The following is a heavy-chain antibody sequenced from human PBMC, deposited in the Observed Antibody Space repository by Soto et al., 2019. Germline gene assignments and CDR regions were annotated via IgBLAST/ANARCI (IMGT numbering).Heavy chain of an antibody. CDR2: ISGSGGST. CDR1: GFTFTTYA. CDR3: AKTGCGRDCSSTSCVHVDY. J-gene: IGHJ4*02. V-gene: IGHV3-23*01. Sequence: EVQVLESGGGLVQPGGSLRLSCVASGFTFTTYAMTWVRQAPGKGLEWVSIISGSGGSTHYADSVKGRFIISRDNSKNTLYLQMNSLRAEDKAVYDCAKTGCGRDCSSTSCVHVDYWGQGTLVTVSS. D-gene: IGHD2-2*01.